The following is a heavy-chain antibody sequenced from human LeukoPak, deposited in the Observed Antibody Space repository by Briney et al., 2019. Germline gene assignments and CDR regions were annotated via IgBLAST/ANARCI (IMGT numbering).Heavy chain of an antibody. J-gene: IGHJ4*02. D-gene: IGHD3-9*01. V-gene: IGHV1-2*04. Sequence: ASVKVSCKASGYTFTGYYMHWVRQAPGQGLEWMGWINPNSGGTNYAQKFQGWVTMTRDTSISTAYMELSRLRSDDTAVYYCARRSRFNILTGHKDFDYWGQGTLVTVSS. CDR2: INPNSGGT. CDR1: GYTFTGYY. CDR3: ARRSRFNILTGHKDFDY.